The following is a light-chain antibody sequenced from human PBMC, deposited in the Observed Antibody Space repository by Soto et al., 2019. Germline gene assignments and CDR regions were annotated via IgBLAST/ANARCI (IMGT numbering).Light chain of an antibody. V-gene: IGLV2-11*01. J-gene: IGLJ1*01. Sequence: QSVLTQPRSVSGSPGQSVTISCTGASGDVGAYNYVSWYQQHPGKAPVLMIYDVTKRPSGVPDRFSGSKSGNTASLTISGLQAEDEADYYCCSYAGSYTYVFGTGTKVTVL. CDR1: SGDVGAYNY. CDR2: DVT. CDR3: CSYAGSYTYV.